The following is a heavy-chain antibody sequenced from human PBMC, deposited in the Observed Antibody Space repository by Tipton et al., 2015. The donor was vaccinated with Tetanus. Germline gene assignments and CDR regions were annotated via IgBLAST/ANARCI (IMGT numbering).Heavy chain of an antibody. D-gene: IGHD6-13*01. CDR3: ARAGRGIARRYDAFDI. V-gene: IGHV1-2*04. Sequence: QLVQSGAEVKKPGASVKVSCKASGYTFTGYYMHWVRQAPGQGLEWMGWINPNSGGTNYAQKFQGWVTMTRDTSISTAYMELSRLRSDDTAVYYCARAGRGIARRYDAFDIWGQGTMVTVSS. CDR2: INPNSGGT. J-gene: IGHJ3*02. CDR1: GYTFTGYY.